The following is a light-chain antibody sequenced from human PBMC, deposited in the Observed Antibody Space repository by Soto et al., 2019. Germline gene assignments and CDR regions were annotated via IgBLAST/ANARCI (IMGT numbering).Light chain of an antibody. V-gene: IGLV2-14*01. J-gene: IGLJ1*01. CDR3: SSYTASYTQV. CDR1: SSDIGGYKY. CDR2: EVS. Sequence: QSALTQPASVSGSPGQSITISCTGTSSDIGGYKYVSWYQQHPGKAPKLMIYEVSNRPSGVSNRFSGSKSGNTASLTISGLQAEDEADYYCSSYTASYTQVFGTGTKLTVL.